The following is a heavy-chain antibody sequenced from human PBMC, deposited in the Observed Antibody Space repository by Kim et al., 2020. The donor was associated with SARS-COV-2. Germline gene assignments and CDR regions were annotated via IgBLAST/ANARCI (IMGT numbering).Heavy chain of an antibody. J-gene: IGHJ4*02. D-gene: IGHD3-9*01. CDR3: ARHPAVVRYFAAAEYYFDY. Sequence: SETLSLTCTVSGGSISSSSYYWGWIRQPPGKGLEWIGSIYYSGSTYYNPSLKSRVTISVDTSKNQFSLKLSSVTAADTAVYYCARHPAVVRYFAAAEYYFDYWGQGTLVTVSS. CDR2: IYYSGST. CDR1: GGSISSSSYY. V-gene: IGHV4-39*01.